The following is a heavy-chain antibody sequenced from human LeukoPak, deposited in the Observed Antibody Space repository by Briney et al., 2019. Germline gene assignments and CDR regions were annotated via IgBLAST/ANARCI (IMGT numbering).Heavy chain of an antibody. CDR2: ISTSGSTI. CDR3: ASQRGSGSPHYYYYGMDV. CDR1: GFTFSTYE. Sequence: PGGSLRLSCAVSGFTFSTYEMDWVRQAPGKGLEWVSYISTSGSTIYYADSVKGRFTISRDNAKNSLYLQMNSPRVEDTAVYYCASQRGSGSPHYYYYGMDVWGQGTTVTVSS. J-gene: IGHJ6*02. V-gene: IGHV3-48*03. D-gene: IGHD3-10*01.